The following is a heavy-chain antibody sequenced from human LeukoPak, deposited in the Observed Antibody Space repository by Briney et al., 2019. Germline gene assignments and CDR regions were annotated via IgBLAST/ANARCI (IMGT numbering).Heavy chain of an antibody. CDR2: IDPSDSYT. D-gene: IGHD3-9*01. J-gene: IGHJ3*02. V-gene: IGHV5-10-1*01. CDR1: GSRFTSYW. Sequence: GESLKISCKGSGSRFTSYWISWVRQMPGKGLEWMGRIDPSDSYTNYSPSFQGHVTISADKSISTAYLQWSSLKASDTAMYYCARSGYYDILTGYRNHDAFDIWGQGTMVTVSS. CDR3: ARSGYYDILTGYRNHDAFDI.